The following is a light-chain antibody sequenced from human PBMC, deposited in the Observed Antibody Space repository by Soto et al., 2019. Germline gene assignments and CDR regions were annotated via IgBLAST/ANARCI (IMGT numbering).Light chain of an antibody. V-gene: IGKV3-11*01. CDR3: QQRSNWPPFT. J-gene: IGKJ4*01. Sequence: EIVLTQSPATLSLSPGERATLSCRASQSVSSYFAWYQQKPGQAPTLLIYDASNRATGIPARFSGSGSGTDFTLTISRLEPEDFAIYYCQQRSNWPPFTFGGGTKVEIK. CDR2: DAS. CDR1: QSVSSY.